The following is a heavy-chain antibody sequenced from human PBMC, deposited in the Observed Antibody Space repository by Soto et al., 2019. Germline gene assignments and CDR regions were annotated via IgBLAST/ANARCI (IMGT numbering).Heavy chain of an antibody. CDR3: VRAYENSNYYFDY. D-gene: IGHD3-22*01. CDR2: INSDGSST. CDR1: GFTFSSYW. J-gene: IGHJ4*02. Sequence: PGGSLSLSCSASGFTFSSYWMHWVRQAPGKGLVWVSRINSDGSSTSYADSVTGRFTISRDDSNNTAYLQMNSLKTEDTAVYYCVRAYENSNYYFDYWGRGTLVTVSS. V-gene: IGHV3-74*01.